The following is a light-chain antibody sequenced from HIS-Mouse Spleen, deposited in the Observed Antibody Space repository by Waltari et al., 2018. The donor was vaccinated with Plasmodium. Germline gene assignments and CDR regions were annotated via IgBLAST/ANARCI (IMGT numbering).Light chain of an antibody. V-gene: IGLV3-27*01. CDR1: VLAKNY. Sequence: SYELTQPSSVSVSPGQTARITCSGDVLAKNYARWFQQKPGQAPVLVIYKDSGRPSGIPERFSGSSSGTTVTLTISGAQVEDEADYYCYSAADNNLVFGGGTKLTVL. CDR3: YSAADNNLV. J-gene: IGLJ3*02. CDR2: KDS.